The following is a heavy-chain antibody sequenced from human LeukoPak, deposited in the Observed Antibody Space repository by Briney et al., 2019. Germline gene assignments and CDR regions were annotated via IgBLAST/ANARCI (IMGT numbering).Heavy chain of an antibody. Sequence: GGTLSCSGTASGFTCSSYWRNWVRQAPGKGLEWVANIKQDGSEKNFVDSGKGRFTISRDNAKNSLYLQMNSLRAEDTAVYYCAGGGGWITDSWGQGTLVTVSS. J-gene: IGHJ4*02. V-gene: IGHV3-7*01. CDR1: GFTCSSYW. CDR3: AGGGGWITDS. CDR2: IKQDGSEK. D-gene: IGHD5-12*01.